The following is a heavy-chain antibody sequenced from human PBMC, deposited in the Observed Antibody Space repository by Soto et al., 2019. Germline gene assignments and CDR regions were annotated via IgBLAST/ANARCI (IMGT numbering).Heavy chain of an antibody. V-gene: IGHV3-23*01. CDR2: ISGSGGST. CDR1: GFTFSSYA. CDR3: AKDLSYYYDSSGSYYFDY. J-gene: IGHJ4*02. Sequence: GGSLRLSCAASGFTFSSYAMSWVRQAPGKGLEWVSAISGSGGSTYYADSVKGRFTISRDNSKNTLYLQMNSLRAEDTAVYYCAKDLSYYYDSSGSYYFDYWGQGTLVTVSS. D-gene: IGHD3-22*01.